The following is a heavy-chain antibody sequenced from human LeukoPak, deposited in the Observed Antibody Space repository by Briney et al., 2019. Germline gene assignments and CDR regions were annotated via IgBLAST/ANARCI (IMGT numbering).Heavy chain of an antibody. J-gene: IGHJ6*03. CDR1: GGSFSGYY. Sequence: SETLSLTCAVYGGSFSGYYWSWIRQPPGKGLEWIGEINHSGSTNYNPSLKSRVTISVDTSKNQFSLKLSSVTAADTAVYYCARGKYYDFWSGYRNYYYYMDVWGKGTTVTVSS. D-gene: IGHD3-3*01. CDR2: INHSGST. V-gene: IGHV4-34*01. CDR3: ARGKYYDFWSGYRNYYYYMDV.